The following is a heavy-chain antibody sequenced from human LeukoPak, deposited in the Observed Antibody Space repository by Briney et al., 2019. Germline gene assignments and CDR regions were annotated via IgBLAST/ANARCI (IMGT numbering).Heavy chain of an antibody. CDR1: GFTFSSYE. V-gene: IGHV3-48*03. Sequence: GGSLRLSCAASGFTFSSYEMNWVRQAPGKGLECVSYISSSGSTIYYADCVKGRFTISRDNAKNSLYLQMNSLRAEDTAVYYCARGTDYGSGVNNWFDPWGQGTLVTVSS. CDR3: ARGTDYGSGVNNWFDP. D-gene: IGHD3-10*01. CDR2: ISSSGSTI. J-gene: IGHJ5*02.